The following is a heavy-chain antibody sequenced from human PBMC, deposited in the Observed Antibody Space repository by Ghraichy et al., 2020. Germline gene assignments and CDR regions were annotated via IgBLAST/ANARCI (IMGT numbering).Heavy chain of an antibody. CDR2: ISGSGGST. CDR3: AKVRGLSRFTMVRGYFDY. V-gene: IGHV3-23*01. Sequence: GGSLRLSCAASGFTFSSYAMSWARQAPGKGLEWVSAISGSGGSTYYADSVKGRFTISRDNSKNTLYLQMNSLRAEDTAVYYCAKVRGLSRFTMVRGYFDYWGQGTLVTVSS. CDR1: GFTFSSYA. D-gene: IGHD3-10*01. J-gene: IGHJ4*02.